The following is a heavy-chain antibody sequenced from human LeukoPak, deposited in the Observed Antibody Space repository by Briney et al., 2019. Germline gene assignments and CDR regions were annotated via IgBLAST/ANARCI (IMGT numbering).Heavy chain of an antibody. CDR2: MSFSGSA. Sequence: SETLSLTCAVSGVSMNNNYWAWLRQSPGGKLEWIGYMSFSGSATYNPSLNSRVSISVDSSKNQFSLDLTSLTAADTAVYYCARGDDLLTGSYDWFNPWGQGTLVIVSS. CDR1: GVSMNNNY. J-gene: IGHJ5*02. V-gene: IGHV4-4*09. D-gene: IGHD3-9*01. CDR3: ARGDDLLTGSYDWFNP.